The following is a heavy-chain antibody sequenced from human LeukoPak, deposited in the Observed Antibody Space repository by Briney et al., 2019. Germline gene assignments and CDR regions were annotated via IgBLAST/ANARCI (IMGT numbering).Heavy chain of an antibody. V-gene: IGHV4-4*02. Sequence: SGTLSLTCAVSGGSISSSNWWSWVRQPPGKGLEWIGEIYHSGSTYYNPSLKRRVTISVDTSKNQFSLKLSSVTAADTAVYYCAREGWQVLHHAFDIWGQGTMVTVSS. J-gene: IGHJ3*02. CDR2: IYHSGST. CDR3: AREGWQVLHHAFDI. CDR1: GGSISSSNW. D-gene: IGHD2/OR15-2a*01.